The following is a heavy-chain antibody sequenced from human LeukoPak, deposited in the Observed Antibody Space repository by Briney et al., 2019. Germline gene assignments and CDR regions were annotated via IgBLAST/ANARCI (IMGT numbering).Heavy chain of an antibody. CDR3: ARDANYFDRSSYNHYFDY. V-gene: IGHV3-21*01. D-gene: IGHD3-22*01. J-gene: IGHJ4*02. CDR1: GFTFSSYD. CDR2: ISSSRSYI. Sequence: GGSLRLSCAASGFTFSSYDVNWVRQAPGKGLEWVSSISSSRSYIYYADSVKGRFTISRDNAKNSLFLQMNSLRAEDTAVYYCARDANYFDRSSYNHYFDYWGQGTLVTVSS.